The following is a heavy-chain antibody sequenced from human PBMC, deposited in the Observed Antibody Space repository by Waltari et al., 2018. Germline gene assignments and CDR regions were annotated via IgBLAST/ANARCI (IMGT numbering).Heavy chain of an antibody. CDR2: ISGSGGST. Sequence: EVQLLESGGGLVQPGGSLRLSRAASGFTFSSYAMSWVRQAPGKGLEWVSAISGSGGSTYYADSVKGRFTISRDNSKNTLYLQMNSLRAEDTAVYYCAKDHRMIVVVISRAEYFQHWGQGTLVTVSS. V-gene: IGHV3-23*01. CDR1: GFTFSSYA. D-gene: IGHD3-22*01. CDR3: AKDHRMIVVVISRAEYFQH. J-gene: IGHJ1*01.